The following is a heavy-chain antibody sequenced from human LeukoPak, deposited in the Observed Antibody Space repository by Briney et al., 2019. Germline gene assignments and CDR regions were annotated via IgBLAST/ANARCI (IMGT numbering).Heavy chain of an antibody. CDR1: GITFSSYG. V-gene: IGHV3-48*03. Sequence: PGGSLRLSCVVSGITFSSYGMNWVRQAPGKGLEWVSYISTSGSTIYYADSVKGRFTISRDNAKNSLYLQMNGLRAEDTAIYYCASPQWLAFWGQGTLVTVSS. CDR2: ISTSGSTI. CDR3: ASPQWLAF. J-gene: IGHJ4*02. D-gene: IGHD6-19*01.